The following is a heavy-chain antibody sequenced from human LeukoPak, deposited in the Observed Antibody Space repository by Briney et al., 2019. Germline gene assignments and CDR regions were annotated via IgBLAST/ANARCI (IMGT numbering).Heavy chain of an antibody. D-gene: IGHD3-22*01. CDR1: GFTFSSYG. CDR3: AKSDYYDSSGYYYDPNDAFDI. CDR2: ISYDGSNK. V-gene: IGHV3-30*18. Sequence: GGSLRLSCAASGFTFSSYGMHWVRQAPGKGLEWVAVISYDGSNKYYADSVKGRFTISRDNSKNTLYLQMSSLRAEDTAVYYCAKSDYYDSSGYYYDPNDAFDIWGQGTMVTVSS. J-gene: IGHJ3*02.